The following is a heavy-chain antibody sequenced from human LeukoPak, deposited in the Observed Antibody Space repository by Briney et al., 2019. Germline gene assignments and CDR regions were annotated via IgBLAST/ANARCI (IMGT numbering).Heavy chain of an antibody. CDR1: GGSFSGYY. J-gene: IGHJ4*02. Sequence: SETLSLTCAVYGGSFSGYYWSWIRQPPGKGLEWIGEINHSGSTNYNPSLKSRVTISVDTSKNQFSLKLSSVTAADTAVYYCASGRTYYYDSSGYQDNSFDYWGQGTLVTVSS. CDR2: INHSGST. V-gene: IGHV4-34*01. D-gene: IGHD3-22*01. CDR3: ASGRTYYYDSSGYQDNSFDY.